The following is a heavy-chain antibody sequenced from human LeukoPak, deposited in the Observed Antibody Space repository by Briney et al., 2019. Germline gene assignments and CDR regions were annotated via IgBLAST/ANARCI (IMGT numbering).Heavy chain of an antibody. CDR3: ARSISARNWFVP. V-gene: IGHV4-59*01. D-gene: IGHD2/OR15-2a*01. Sequence: SETLSLTCTVSGGSISNYYWSWIRQPPGKGLEWIGYIYYSGSTNYNPSLKSRVTMSVDTSKNQFSLKLSSVTAADTAVYYCARSISARNWFVPWGQGTLVTVSS. J-gene: IGHJ5*02. CDR2: IYYSGST. CDR1: GGSISNYY.